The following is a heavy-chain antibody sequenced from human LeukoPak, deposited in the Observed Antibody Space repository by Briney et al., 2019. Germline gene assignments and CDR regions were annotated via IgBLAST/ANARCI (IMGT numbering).Heavy chain of an antibody. D-gene: IGHD2-2*01. V-gene: IGHV4-59*08. CDR2: IYYTGST. CDR1: GASINNHY. Sequence: PSETLSLTYTVSGASINNHYWSWIRQPPGKGLEWFGYIYYTGSTKYNPSLESRLTISIDTSKNQLYLKLRSVTAADTAVYYCARHSRAYSSTSGTFDYWGQGTLVTVSS. CDR3: ARHSRAYSSTSGTFDY. J-gene: IGHJ4*02.